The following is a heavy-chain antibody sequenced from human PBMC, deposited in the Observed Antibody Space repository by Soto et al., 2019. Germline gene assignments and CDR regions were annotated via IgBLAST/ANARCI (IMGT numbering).Heavy chain of an antibody. D-gene: IGHD2-2*01. CDR1: GYTFTGYY. V-gene: IGHV1-2*02. J-gene: IGHJ5*02. CDR2: INPNSGGT. Sequence: ASVKVSCKASGYTFTGYYMHWVRQAPGQGLEWMGWINPNSGGTNYAQKFQGRVTMTRDTSISTAYMELSRLRSDDTAVYYCARDGVIVVVPAAGGFDPWGHGTRVTVSX. CDR3: ARDGVIVVVPAAGGFDP.